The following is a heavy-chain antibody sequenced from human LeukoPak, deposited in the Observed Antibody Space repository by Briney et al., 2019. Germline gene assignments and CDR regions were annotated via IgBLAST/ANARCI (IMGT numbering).Heavy chain of an antibody. J-gene: IGHJ4*02. CDR1: GGSISSYY. V-gene: IGHV4-59*08. Sequence: PSETLSLTCTVSGGSISSYYWSWIRQPPGKGLEWIGYIYYSGSTNYNPSLKCRVTISVDTSKNQFSLKLSSVTAADTAVYYCASDSSGIFDYWGQGTLVTVSS. CDR2: IYYSGST. D-gene: IGHD6-19*01. CDR3: ASDSSGIFDY.